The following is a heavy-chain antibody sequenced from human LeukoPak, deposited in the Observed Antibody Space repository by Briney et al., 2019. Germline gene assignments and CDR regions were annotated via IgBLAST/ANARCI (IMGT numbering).Heavy chain of an antibody. CDR2: INPNSGGT. J-gene: IGHJ6*03. V-gene: IGHV1-2*02. D-gene: IGHD2-2*01. CDR1: GYTFTGYY. Sequence: ASVKVSCKASGYTFTGYYMHWVRQAPGQGLEWMGWINPNSGGTNYAQKFQGRVTMTRDTSISTAYMELSRLRSDDTAVCYCARVLYQLLPPSYYYYHMDVWGKGTTVTVSS. CDR3: ARVLYQLLPPSYYYYHMDV.